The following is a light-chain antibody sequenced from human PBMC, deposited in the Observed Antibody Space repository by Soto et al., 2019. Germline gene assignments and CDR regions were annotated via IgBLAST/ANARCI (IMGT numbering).Light chain of an antibody. J-gene: IGKJ5*01. Sequence: DIQLTQSPSLLSAFVGDRVTITCRASQGIGSSLAWYHQKAGKAPKLLIHTASTLQSGVPSRFSGSGSGTEFTLTITSLQPEDFATYYCQQRNSYPITFGQGTRLEIK. CDR2: TAS. CDR1: QGIGSS. V-gene: IGKV1-9*01. CDR3: QQRNSYPIT.